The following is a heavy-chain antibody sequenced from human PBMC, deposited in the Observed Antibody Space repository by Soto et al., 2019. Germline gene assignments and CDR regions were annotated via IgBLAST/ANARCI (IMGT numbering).Heavy chain of an antibody. D-gene: IGHD4-17*01. J-gene: IGHJ5*02. CDR2: IYYSGST. V-gene: IGHV4-31*03. Sequence: QVQLQESGPGLVKPSQTLSLTCTVSGGSMSSGGYYWSWIGQHPGKGLEWIGYIYYSGSTYYNPSLKSRVTISVDTSKNQFALKLSSVTAGDTAVYYCARDKGYGDYGGANWFDPWGQGTLVTVSS. CDR3: ARDKGYGDYGGANWFDP. CDR1: GGSMSSGGYY.